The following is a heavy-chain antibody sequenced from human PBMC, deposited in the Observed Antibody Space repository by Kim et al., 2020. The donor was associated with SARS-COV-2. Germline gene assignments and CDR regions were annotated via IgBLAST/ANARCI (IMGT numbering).Heavy chain of an antibody. J-gene: IGHJ4*02. V-gene: IGHV5-51*01. Sequence: SPSVQGQVTISADKSISTAYLQWSSLKASDTAMYYCASGGVDYGGNSFDYWGQGTLVTVSS. D-gene: IGHD4-17*01. CDR3: ASGGVDYGGNSFDY.